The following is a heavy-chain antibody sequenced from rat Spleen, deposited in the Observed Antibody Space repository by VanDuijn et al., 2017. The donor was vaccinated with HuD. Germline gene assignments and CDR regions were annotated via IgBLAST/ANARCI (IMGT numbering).Heavy chain of an antibody. V-gene: IGHV5-31*01. D-gene: IGHD1-9*01. CDR3: TRGVYYGYNAFVY. CDR1: GFTFNNYW. J-gene: IGHJ3*01. CDR2: ITNTGGST. Sequence: EVQLVESGGGLVQPGGSLKLSCVASGFTFNNYWMTWIRQAPGKGLEWIASITNTGGSTYYLDSVKGRFTISRDNAKNTLYLQMNSLRSEDTATYYCTRGVYYGYNAFVYWGQGTLVTVSS.